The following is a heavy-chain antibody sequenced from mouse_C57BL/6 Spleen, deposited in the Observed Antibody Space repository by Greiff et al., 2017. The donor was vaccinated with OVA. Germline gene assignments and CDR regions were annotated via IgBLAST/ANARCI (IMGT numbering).Heavy chain of an antibody. CDR3: ARASMITSYFDY. J-gene: IGHJ2*01. CDR1: GFTFSDYG. D-gene: IGHD2-4*01. CDR2: ISSGSSTI. Sequence: EVKLVESGGGLVKPGGSLKLSCAASGFTFSDYGMHWVRQAPEKGLEWVAYISSGSSTIYYADTVKGRFTISRDTAKNKLFLQMNSLRSEDTAMYYCARASMITSYFDYWGQGTTLTVSS. V-gene: IGHV5-17*01.